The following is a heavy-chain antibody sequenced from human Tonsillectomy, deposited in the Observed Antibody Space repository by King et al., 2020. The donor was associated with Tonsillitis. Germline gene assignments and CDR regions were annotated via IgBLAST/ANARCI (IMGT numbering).Heavy chain of an antibody. V-gene: IGHV3-23*04. CDR1: GFTFSIHA. CDR3: AKELWDCSSTSCPSYWYFDL. J-gene: IGHJ2*01. D-gene: IGHD2-2*01. CDR2: ISGINTGT. Sequence: VQLVESGGGLVQPGGSLRLSCAASGFTFSIHAMSWVRQAPGKGLEWVSTISGINTGTYYADSLKGRFTISRDNSGNTLYLQMSRLRAEDQAVYYCAKELWDCSSTSCPSYWYFDLWGRGTLVTVSS.